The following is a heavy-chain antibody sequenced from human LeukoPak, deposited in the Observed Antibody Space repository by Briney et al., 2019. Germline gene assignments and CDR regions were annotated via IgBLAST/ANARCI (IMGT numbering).Heavy chain of an antibody. V-gene: IGHV4-61*02. CDR1: GYSISSGYY. CDR2: IYTSGST. CDR3: ARDGPGYCSGGSCYSNYMDV. D-gene: IGHD2-15*01. Sequence: SETLSLTCTVSGYSISSGYYWGWIRQPAGKGLEWIGRIYTSGSTNYNPSLKSRATISVDTSKNQFSLKLSSVTAADTAVYYCARDGPGYCSGGSCYSNYMDVWGKGTTVTISS. J-gene: IGHJ6*03.